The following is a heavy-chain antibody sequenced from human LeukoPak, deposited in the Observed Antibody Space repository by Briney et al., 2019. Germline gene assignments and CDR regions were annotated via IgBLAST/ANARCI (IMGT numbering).Heavy chain of an antibody. CDR3: ARGSLRFSEWLLFDY. D-gene: IGHD3-3*01. CDR2: INPNSGGT. J-gene: IGHJ4*02. CDR1: GYTFTGYY. Sequence: ASVKVSRKASGYTFTGYYMHWVRQAPGQGLEWMGWINPNSGGTNYAQKFQGRVTMTRDTSISTAYMELSRLRSDDTAVYYCARGSLRFSEWLLFDYWGQGTLVTVSS. V-gene: IGHV1-2*02.